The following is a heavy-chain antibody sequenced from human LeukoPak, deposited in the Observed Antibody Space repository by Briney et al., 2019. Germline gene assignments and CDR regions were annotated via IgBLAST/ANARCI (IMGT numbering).Heavy chain of an antibody. CDR2: INPNSGGT. J-gene: IGHJ4*02. D-gene: IGHD2-15*01. CDR1: GYTFTGYY. Sequence: ASVTVSCKASGYTFTGYYMHWVRQAPGQGLEWMGWINPNSGGTNYAQKFQGRVTMTRDTSISTAYIDLSRLRSDDTAVYYCARGLYCTGGSCTDFDYWGQGTLVTVSS. V-gene: IGHV1-2*02. CDR3: ARGLYCTGGSCTDFDY.